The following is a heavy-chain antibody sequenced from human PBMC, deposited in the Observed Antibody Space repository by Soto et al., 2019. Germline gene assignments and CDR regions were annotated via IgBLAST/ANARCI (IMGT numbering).Heavy chain of an antibody. V-gene: IGHV3-23*01. CDR2: ISGSGGST. CDR3: AKGPRGILTGYYRDY. D-gene: IGHD3-9*01. CDR1: GFTFSSYA. J-gene: IGHJ4*02. Sequence: GGSLRLSCAASGFTFSSYAMSWVRQAPGKGLEWVSAISGSGGSTYYADSVKGRFTISRDNSKNTLYLQMNSLRAEDTAVYYCAKGPRGILTGYYRDYWGQGTLVTVSS.